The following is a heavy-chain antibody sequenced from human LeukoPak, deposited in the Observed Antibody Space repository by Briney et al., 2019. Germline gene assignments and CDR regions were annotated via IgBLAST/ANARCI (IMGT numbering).Heavy chain of an antibody. CDR3: AREYYDSSGYYADPIPLFDY. Sequence: ASVKVSCKASGGTFSSYAISWVRQAPGQGLEWMGGIIPIFGTANYAQKFQSRVTITADESTSTAYMELSSLRSEDTAVYYCAREYYDSSGYYADPIPLFDYWGQGTLVTVSS. J-gene: IGHJ4*02. D-gene: IGHD3-22*01. CDR2: IIPIFGTA. CDR1: GGTFSSYA. V-gene: IGHV1-69*13.